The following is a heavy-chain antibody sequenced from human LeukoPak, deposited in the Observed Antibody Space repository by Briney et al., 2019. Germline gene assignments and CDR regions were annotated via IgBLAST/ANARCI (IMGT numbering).Heavy chain of an antibody. CDR2: ISGSGGST. Sequence: PGGSLRLSCAASGFTFSSYAMSWVRQAPGKGLEWVSAISGSGGSTYYADSVKGRFTISRDNSKNTLYLQMNSLRAEDTAVYYCAKDKMRGYSGYGLDYWGQGTLVTVSS. CDR1: GFTFSSYA. D-gene: IGHD5-12*01. V-gene: IGHV3-23*01. CDR3: AKDKMRGYSGYGLDY. J-gene: IGHJ4*02.